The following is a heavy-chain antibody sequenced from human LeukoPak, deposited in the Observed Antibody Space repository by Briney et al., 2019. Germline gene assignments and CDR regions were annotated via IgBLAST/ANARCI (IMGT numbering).Heavy chain of an antibody. J-gene: IGHJ4*02. V-gene: IGHV1-2*02. CDR1: GYTFTGYY. CDR2: INPHSGGT. D-gene: IGHD5-12*01. Sequence: GASVKVSCKASGYTFTGYYMHWVRQAPGQGLEWMGWINPHSGGTKYAQKFQGRVTMTRDTSISTAYMELSRLRSDDTAVYYCARDPSGYDFGRRFDYWGQGTLVTVSS. CDR3: ARDPSGYDFGRRFDY.